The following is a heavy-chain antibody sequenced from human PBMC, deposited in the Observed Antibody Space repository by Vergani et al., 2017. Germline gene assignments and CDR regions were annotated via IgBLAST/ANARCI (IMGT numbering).Heavy chain of an antibody. J-gene: IGHJ2*01. CDR3: ARGQSMYYYDSRGYPRGNWYFDL. D-gene: IGHD3-22*01. CDR2: MNPNSGNT. Sequence: QVQLVQSGAEVKKPGASVKVSCKASGYTFTSYDINWVRQATGQGLEWMGWMNPNSGNTGYAQKFQGRVTMTRNTSISTAYMELSSLRSEDAAVYYCARGQSMYYYDSRGYPRGNWYFDLWGRGTLVTVSS. CDR1: GYTFTSYD. V-gene: IGHV1-8*01.